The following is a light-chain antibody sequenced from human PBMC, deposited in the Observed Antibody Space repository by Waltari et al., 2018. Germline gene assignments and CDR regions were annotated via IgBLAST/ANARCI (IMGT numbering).Light chain of an antibody. CDR1: QSVSSY. CDR2: DAS. J-gene: IGKJ2*01. CDR3: QHRSNWPMYT. Sequence: EIVLTQSPATLSLSPGKRATLSCRASQSVSSYLAWFQQKPGQAPRLRIYDASNRATGIPARFSGSGSGTDFTLTISSLEPEDFAVYYCQHRSNWPMYTFGQGTKLEIK. V-gene: IGKV3-11*01.